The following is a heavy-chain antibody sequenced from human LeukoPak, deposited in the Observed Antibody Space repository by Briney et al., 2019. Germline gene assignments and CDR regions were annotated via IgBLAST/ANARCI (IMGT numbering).Heavy chain of an antibody. Sequence: GGSLRLSCAASGFIFSDYHMSWIRQAPGKGLECVSYISPGGDAVYLADSVKGRFTISRDNAKNTLYLQMNSLRAEDTAVYYCVEAIYGMDVWGQGTTVTVSS. D-gene: IGHD3-3*01. CDR1: GFIFSDYH. J-gene: IGHJ6*02. CDR3: VEAIYGMDV. CDR2: ISPGGDAV. V-gene: IGHV3-11*04.